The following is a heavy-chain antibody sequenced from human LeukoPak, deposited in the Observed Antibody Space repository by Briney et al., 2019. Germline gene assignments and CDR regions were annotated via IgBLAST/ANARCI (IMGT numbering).Heavy chain of an antibody. CDR3: ARMGYYYYMDV. J-gene: IGHJ6*03. D-gene: IGHD5-24*01. Sequence: GGSLRLSCAASGFTFSSYDMHWVRQATGKGVEWVSAIGTAGDTYYPGSAKGRFTISRENAKNSLYLQMNSLRAGDTAVYYCARMGYYYYMDVWGKGTTVTVSS. CDR2: IGTAGDT. CDR1: GFTFSSYD. V-gene: IGHV3-13*01.